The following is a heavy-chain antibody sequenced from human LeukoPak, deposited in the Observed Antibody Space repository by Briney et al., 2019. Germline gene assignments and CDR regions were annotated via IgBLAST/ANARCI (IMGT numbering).Heavy chain of an antibody. CDR2: ISSSSSYI. D-gene: IGHD3-3*01. Sequence: PGGSLRLSCAGSGFIFSSYSKNWVRQAPGKGLEWVSSISSSSSYIYYADSVKGRFTISRDNAKNSLYLQMNSLRAEDTAVYYCARDILETNWFDPWGQGTLVTVSS. J-gene: IGHJ5*02. V-gene: IGHV3-21*01. CDR1: GFIFSSYS. CDR3: ARDILETNWFDP.